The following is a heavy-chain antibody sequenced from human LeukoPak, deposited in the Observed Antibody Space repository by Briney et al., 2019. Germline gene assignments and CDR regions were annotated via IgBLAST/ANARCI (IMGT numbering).Heavy chain of an antibody. D-gene: IGHD3-10*01. V-gene: IGHV1-2*02. CDR1: GYTFTGYY. Sequence: GASVKVSCKASGYTFTGYYMHWVRQAPGQGLEWMGWINPNSGGTNYAQKLQGRVTMTTDTSTSTAYMELRSLRSDDTAVYYCARVRLWFGELLSRWFDPWGQGTLVTVSS. CDR3: ARVRLWFGELLSRWFDP. J-gene: IGHJ5*02. CDR2: INPNSGGT.